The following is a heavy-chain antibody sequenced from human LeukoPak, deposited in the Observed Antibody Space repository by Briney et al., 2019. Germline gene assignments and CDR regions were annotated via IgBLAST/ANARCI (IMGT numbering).Heavy chain of an antibody. Sequence: SETLSLTCTLTGGSISQYYWSWIRQPPGKRPDWIGYVYRSGNTNYNPSLKSRVTISVDTSKNHFSLNLTSVTAADTAVYYCARVKDFAYSFFDLWGRGTLVTVSS. CDR3: ARVKDFAYSFFDL. CDR2: VYRSGNT. CDR1: GGSISQYY. J-gene: IGHJ2*01. V-gene: IGHV4-59*01.